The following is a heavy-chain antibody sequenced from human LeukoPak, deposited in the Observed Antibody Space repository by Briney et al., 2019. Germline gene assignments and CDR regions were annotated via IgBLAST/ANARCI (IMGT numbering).Heavy chain of an antibody. CDR2: ISGSGGST. D-gene: IGHD6-13*01. Sequence: GGSLRLSCAASGFTFSSYAMSWVRQAPGKGLEWVSAISGSGGSTYYADSVKGRFTISRDNSKNTLYLQMNSLRAEDTAVYYCAKDPRAYSNSWSLFDYWGQGTLVTVSS. J-gene: IGHJ4*02. V-gene: IGHV3-23*01. CDR1: GFTFSSYA. CDR3: AKDPRAYSNSWSLFDY.